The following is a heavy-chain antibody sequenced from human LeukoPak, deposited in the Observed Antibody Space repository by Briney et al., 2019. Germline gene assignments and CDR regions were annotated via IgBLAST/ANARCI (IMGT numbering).Heavy chain of an antibody. V-gene: IGHV1-46*01. CDR2: INPSGGST. Sequence: ASVKVSCKASGYTFTSYYMHWVRQAPGQGLEWMGIINPSGGSTNYAQKFQGRVTITADESTSTAYMELSSLRSEDTAVYYCARFRVVVVITYPYYYGMDVWGQGTTVTVSS. CDR3: ARFRVVVVITYPYYYGMDV. CDR1: GYTFTSYY. D-gene: IGHD3-22*01. J-gene: IGHJ6*02.